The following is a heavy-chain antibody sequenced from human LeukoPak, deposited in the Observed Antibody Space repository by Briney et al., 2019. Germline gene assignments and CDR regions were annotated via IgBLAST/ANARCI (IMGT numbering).Heavy chain of an antibody. CDR3: AKDKWIGGPFDY. Sequence: PGGSLRLSCAASGFTFRSSAMHWVRQAPGKGLEWVSLVSYDGRNKYYADSVKGRFTVSRDNSKNTLYLTIDSLRTEDTAVYYCAKDKWIGGPFDYWGQGTLVTVSS. D-gene: IGHD5-12*01. J-gene: IGHJ4*02. CDR2: VSYDGRNK. CDR1: GFTFRSSA. V-gene: IGHV3-30*18.